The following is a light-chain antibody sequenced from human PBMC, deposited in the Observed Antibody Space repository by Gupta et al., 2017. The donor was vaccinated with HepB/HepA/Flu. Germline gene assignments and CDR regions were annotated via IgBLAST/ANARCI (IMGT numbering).Light chain of an antibody. J-gene: IGLJ2*01. CDR2: ANR. CDR3: QSYDSNRSGSGVV. Sequence: QSVLTQLPSVSGAPGQRVTISCTGSSSNIGAGYDVHWYQQLPGTAPKLLIYANRNRPSGVPGRFSGSKSGTSASLAITGLQAEDEAEYYCQSYDSNRSGSGVVFGGGTKLTVL. V-gene: IGLV1-40*01. CDR1: SSNIGAGYD.